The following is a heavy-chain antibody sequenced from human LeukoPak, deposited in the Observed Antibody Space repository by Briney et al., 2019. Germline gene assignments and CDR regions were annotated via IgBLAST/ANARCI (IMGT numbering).Heavy chain of an antibody. D-gene: IGHD6-6*01. CDR2: IYTSGST. Sequence: KPSETLSLTCTVSGGSISSYYWSWIRQPAGKGLEWIGRIYTSGSTNYNPSLKSRVTMSVDTSKNQFSLKLSSVTAADTAVYYCARDPTRYSSSSATDAFDIWGQGTMVTVSS. CDR1: GGSISSYY. V-gene: IGHV4-4*07. J-gene: IGHJ3*02. CDR3: ARDPTRYSSSSATDAFDI.